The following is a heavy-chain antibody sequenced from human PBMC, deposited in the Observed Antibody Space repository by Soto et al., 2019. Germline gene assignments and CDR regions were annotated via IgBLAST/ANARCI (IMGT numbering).Heavy chain of an antibody. CDR3: ARQVRGEFHFDY. Sequence: QVQLQESGPGLVKPSQTLSLTCTVSGGSISSGDYYWSWISKPPGKGLEWIGYIYYIGSTYYNPSLKSRVTISVDTSKNQFSLKLSSVTAAVTAVYYCARQVRGEFHFDYWGQGTLVTVSS. D-gene: IGHD3-10*01. CDR2: IYYIGST. V-gene: IGHV4-30-4*01. CDR1: GGSISSGDYY. J-gene: IGHJ4*02.